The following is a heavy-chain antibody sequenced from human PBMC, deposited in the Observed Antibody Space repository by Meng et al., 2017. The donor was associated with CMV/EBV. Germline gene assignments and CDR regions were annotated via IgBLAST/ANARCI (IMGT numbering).Heavy chain of an antibody. D-gene: IGHD6-6*01. J-gene: IGHJ5*02. CDR3: ARRRSSSRWFDL. Sequence: GGSLRLSCKGSGYTFTSYWIVWVRQMPGKGLEWMGLIYPGDSDTKYSPSFQGQVTISADKSISTAYLQWSSLKASDTAIYYCARRRSSSRWFDLWGQGTQVTVSS. CDR2: IYPGDSDT. V-gene: IGHV5-51*01. CDR1: GYTFTSYW.